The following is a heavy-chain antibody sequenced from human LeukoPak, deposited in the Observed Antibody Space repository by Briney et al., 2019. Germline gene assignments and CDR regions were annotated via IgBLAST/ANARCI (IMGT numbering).Heavy chain of an antibody. D-gene: IGHD6-13*01. CDR3: ARGRQPLDY. J-gene: IGHJ4*02. V-gene: IGHV4-34*01. Sequence: SETLSLTCAVYGGSFCGYYWSWIRQPPGKGLEWIGEINHSRSTNYNPSLQSRVTISVDTSKNQFSLKLSSVTAADTAVYYCARGRQPLDYWGQGTLVTVSS. CDR2: INHSRST. CDR1: GGSFCGYY.